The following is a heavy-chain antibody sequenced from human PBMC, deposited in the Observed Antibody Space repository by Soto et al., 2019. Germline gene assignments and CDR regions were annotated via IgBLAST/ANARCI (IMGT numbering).Heavy chain of an antibody. Sequence: QITLKESGPTLVKPTQTLTLTCTFSGFSLTTSGVGVCWIRQPPGKALEWLALVSGDDDKRYTPSLKSRLTRAKDTSTNPLVFTMTARDPVATATYYCARHIFGGYFGAFDVWGQGTMVPVSS. D-gene: IGHD3-10*02. V-gene: IGHV2-5*02. J-gene: IGHJ3*01. CDR1: GFSLTTSGVG. CDR2: VSGDDDK. CDR3: ARHIFGGYFGAFDV.